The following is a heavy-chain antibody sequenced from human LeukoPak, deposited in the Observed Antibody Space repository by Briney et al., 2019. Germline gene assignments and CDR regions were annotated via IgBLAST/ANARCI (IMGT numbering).Heavy chain of an antibody. V-gene: IGHV3-7*01. Sequence: GGSLRLSCAASGFTFSSYWMSWVRQAPGKGLEWVANIKQDGSEKYYVDSVKGRFTISRDNAKNSLYLQMNSLRAEDTAVYYCAKAKWGGYFDYWGQGTLVTVSS. D-gene: IGHD1-26*01. CDR1: GFTFSSYW. CDR3: AKAKWGGYFDY. CDR2: IKQDGSEK. J-gene: IGHJ4*02.